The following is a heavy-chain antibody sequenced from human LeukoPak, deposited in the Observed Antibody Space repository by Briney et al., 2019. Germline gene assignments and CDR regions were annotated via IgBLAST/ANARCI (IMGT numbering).Heavy chain of an antibody. CDR3: ARDITMVRGVLDY. CDR1: GFTFSSYA. J-gene: IGHJ4*02. Sequence: RSLRLSCAASGFTFSSYAMHWVRQAPGKGLEWVAVISYDGSNKYYADSVKGRFTISRDNSKNTLYLQMNSLRAEDTAVYYCARDITMVRGVLDYWGQGTLVTVSS. D-gene: IGHD3-10*01. V-gene: IGHV3-30*04. CDR2: ISYDGSNK.